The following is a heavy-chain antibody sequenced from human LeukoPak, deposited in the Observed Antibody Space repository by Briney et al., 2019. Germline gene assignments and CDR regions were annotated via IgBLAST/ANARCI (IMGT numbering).Heavy chain of an antibody. V-gene: IGHV3-9*01. CDR3: VRDQSYGSGHP. CDR2: INWNSGSI. D-gene: IGHD3-10*01. CDR1: GFTFDDYA. Sequence: GGSLRLSCAASGFTFDDYAMHWVRQAPGKGLEWVSGINWNSGSIGYADSVKGRFNISRDNAKNLLYLQMNSLRADDTAVYYCVRDQSYGSGHPWGQGTMVTVSS. J-gene: IGHJ5*02.